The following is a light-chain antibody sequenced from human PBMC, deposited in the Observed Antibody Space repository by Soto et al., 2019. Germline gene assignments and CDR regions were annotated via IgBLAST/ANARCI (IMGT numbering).Light chain of an antibody. CDR2: SNI. CDR1: SSNIGSNT. J-gene: IGLJ2*01. Sequence: QTVVTQPPSASGTSGQRVTISCSGSSSNIGSNTVNWYQQVPGTAPKLLIYSNIQRPSGVPDRVSGSKSGTSASLAISGLQSEDEADYYCAAWDDSLNGVVFGGGTQLTVL. CDR3: AAWDDSLNGVV. V-gene: IGLV1-44*01.